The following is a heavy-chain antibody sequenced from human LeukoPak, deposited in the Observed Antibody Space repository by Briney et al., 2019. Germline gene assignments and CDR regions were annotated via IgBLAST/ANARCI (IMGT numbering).Heavy chain of an antibody. CDR1: GGSISSYY. CDR3: ARGARLGGGYNYYFDY. CDR2: IYTSGST. V-gene: IGHV4-4*09. Sequence: SETLSLTCTVFGGSISSYYWSWIRQPPGKGLEWIGYIYTSGSTNYNPSLKSRVTISVDTSKNQFSLKLSSVTAADTAVYYCARGARLGGGYNYYFDYWGQGTLVTVSS. J-gene: IGHJ4*02. D-gene: IGHD5-24*01.